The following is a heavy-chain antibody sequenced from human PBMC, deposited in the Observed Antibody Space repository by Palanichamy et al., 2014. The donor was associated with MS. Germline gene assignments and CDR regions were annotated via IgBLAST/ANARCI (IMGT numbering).Heavy chain of an antibody. CDR2: IDPNTGDT. D-gene: IGHD4-11*01. V-gene: IGHV1-2*02. J-gene: IGHJ5*02. Sequence: QVQLVQSGTEVKKPGASVKVSCKASGYTFTDYYLHWVRQAPGQGLEWMGWIDPNTGDTNYARKFQGRVTMTRDTSIRTAYMEIKRLRSDDTAVYYCARASVIRITWDNWFDPWGQGTLVTVSS. CDR3: ARASVIRITWDNWFDP. CDR1: GYTFTDYY.